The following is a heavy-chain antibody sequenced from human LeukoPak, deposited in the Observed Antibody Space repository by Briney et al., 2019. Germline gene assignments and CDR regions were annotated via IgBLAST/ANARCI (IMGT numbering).Heavy chain of an antibody. CDR2: IYTGGST. CDR3: ATGGYCGGGTCRFDP. V-gene: IGHV3-66*01. D-gene: IGHD2-15*01. J-gene: IGHJ5*02. Sequence: PGGSLRLSCAASGFTVSSSYMSWVRQAPGKGLEWVSVIYTGGSTHYADSVKGRFTTSRDNSKKTLYLQMNSLRAEDTAVYYCATGGYCGGGTCRFDPWGQGTLVTVSS. CDR1: GFTVSSSY.